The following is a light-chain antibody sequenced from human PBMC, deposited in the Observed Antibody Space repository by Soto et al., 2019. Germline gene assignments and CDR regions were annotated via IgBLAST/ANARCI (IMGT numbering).Light chain of an antibody. CDR1: QSVSSN. J-gene: IGKJ1*01. V-gene: IGKV3-15*01. CDR3: QQYNNWPPWT. CDR2: GAS. Sequence: EIVMTQSPATLSVSPGARATLSCRASQSVSSNLAWYQQRPGQAPRLLMYGASTRATGIPARFSGSGSGTEFTPTISSLQSEDFSVYYCQQYNNWPPWTFGQGTKVEIK.